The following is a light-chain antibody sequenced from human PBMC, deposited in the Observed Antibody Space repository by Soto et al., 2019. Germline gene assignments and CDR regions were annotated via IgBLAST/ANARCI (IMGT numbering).Light chain of an antibody. CDR1: QSVSSS. Sequence: EIVLTQSPATLSLSPGERATLSCRASQSVSSSLAWYQRKRGQAPRLLIYGASTRATGTPDRISGSGSGTEFTLTISRLQSEDSAVYYCRKYNNWPLITFGQGTRLEIK. CDR3: RKYNNWPLIT. J-gene: IGKJ5*01. CDR2: GAS. V-gene: IGKV3-15*01.